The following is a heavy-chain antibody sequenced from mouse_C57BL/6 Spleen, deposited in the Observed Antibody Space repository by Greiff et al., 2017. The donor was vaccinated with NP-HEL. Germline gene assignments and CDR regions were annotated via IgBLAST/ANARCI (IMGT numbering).Heavy chain of an antibody. D-gene: IGHD2-3*01. CDR1: GYTFTSYW. Sequence: VQLQQSGAELAKPGASVKLSCKASGYTFTSYWMHWVKQRPGQGLEWIGYINPSSGYTKYNQKFKDKATLTADKSSSTAYMQLSSLTYEDSAVYYCARFDDGYSYYFDYWGQGTTLTVSS. J-gene: IGHJ2*01. CDR3: ARFDDGYSYYFDY. V-gene: IGHV1-7*01. CDR2: INPSSGYT.